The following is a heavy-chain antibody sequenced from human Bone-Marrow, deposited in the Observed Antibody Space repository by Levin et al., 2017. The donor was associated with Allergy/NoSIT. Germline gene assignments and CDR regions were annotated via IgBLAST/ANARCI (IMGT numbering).Heavy chain of an antibody. CDR2: IHADRRT. V-gene: IGHV3-23*01. D-gene: IGHD1-1*01. CDR1: GFTFSDYA. J-gene: IGHJ4*02. Sequence: QTGGSLRLSCAASGFTFSDYAMSWVRQAPGKGLEWVSGIHADRRTFYADSVKGRLTVSRDNSENTLSLQMNSLRAEDTAVYYCAKGMGIGSVNELHYWGQGTLVTVSS. CDR3: AKGMGIGSVNELHY.